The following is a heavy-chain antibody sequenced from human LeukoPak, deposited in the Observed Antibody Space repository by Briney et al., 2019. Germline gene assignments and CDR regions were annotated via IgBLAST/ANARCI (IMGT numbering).Heavy chain of an antibody. CDR2: ISSSGVYI. CDR1: GFNFNSYS. CDR3: ARESFSYFDS. V-gene: IGHV3-21*01. D-gene: IGHD3-3*02. J-gene: IGHJ4*02. Sequence: GGSLRLSCAASGFNFNSYSMIWVRQAPGKGLEWVSSISSSGVYIFYADSVQGRFTISRDNAKNSLFLQMDSLRADDTAVYYCARESFSYFDSWGQGTLVAVSA.